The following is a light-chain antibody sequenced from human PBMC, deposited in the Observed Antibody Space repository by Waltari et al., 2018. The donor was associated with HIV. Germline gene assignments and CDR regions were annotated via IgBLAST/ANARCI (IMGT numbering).Light chain of an antibody. CDR3: QSYDSSLSGVV. V-gene: IGLV1-40*01. CDR1: SSNIGAGYA. Sequence: QSVLTQPPSVSGAPGQRVTISCTGRSSNIGAGYAVHWYQNLPGTAPKLLIYGNTNRPSGVPDRFSGSKSGTSASLAITGLQAEDEADYYCQSYDSSLSGVVFGGGTKLTVL. J-gene: IGLJ2*01. CDR2: GNT.